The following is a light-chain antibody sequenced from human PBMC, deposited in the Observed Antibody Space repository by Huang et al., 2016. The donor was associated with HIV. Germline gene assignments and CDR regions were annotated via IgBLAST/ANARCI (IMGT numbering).Light chain of an antibody. J-gene: IGKJ4*01. CDR3: QHYNNWPPLVT. CDR1: QSITSN. CDR2: GAS. V-gene: IGKV3-15*01. Sequence: EMVMTQSPATLAVSPGERATVSCRASQSITSNLAWYQQKPGQAPRLLIYGASTRATVIPARFRGSGSGTEFTLTISSLQFEDFAFYYCQHYNNWPPLVTFGGGTKVEIK.